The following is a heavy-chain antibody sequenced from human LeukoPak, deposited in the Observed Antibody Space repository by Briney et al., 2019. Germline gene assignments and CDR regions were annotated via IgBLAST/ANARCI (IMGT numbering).Heavy chain of an antibody. CDR2: IKHNGGEK. J-gene: IGHJ4*02. Sequence: GGSLRLSCVASGFTFTDYFMSWVRQAPGKGLERVASIKHNGGEKYYVDSVKGRFTISRDNAKNSLYLEMSSLRVEDTAVYYCARDRGWRSSGYYLYHFDYWGQGTLVTFAS. D-gene: IGHD3-22*01. V-gene: IGHV3-7*01. CDR3: ARDRGWRSSGYYLYHFDY. CDR1: GFTFTDYF.